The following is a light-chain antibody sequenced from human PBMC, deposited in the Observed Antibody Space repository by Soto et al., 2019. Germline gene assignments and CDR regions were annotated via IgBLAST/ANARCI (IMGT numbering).Light chain of an antibody. V-gene: IGLV2-23*02. CDR1: SSGVGSYNL. Sequence: QSVLTQPASVSGSPGQSITISCTGTSSGVGSYNLVSWYQLHPGKAPKLIIYEVNKRPSGVSDRFSGSKSGNTASLTISGLQAEDEADYYCFSYAGLATYNLWMFGGGTKLTVL. CDR3: FSYAGLATYNLWM. J-gene: IGLJ3*02. CDR2: EVN.